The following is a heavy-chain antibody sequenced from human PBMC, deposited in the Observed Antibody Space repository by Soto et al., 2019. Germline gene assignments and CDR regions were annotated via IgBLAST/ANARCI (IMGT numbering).Heavy chain of an antibody. V-gene: IGHV3-48*01. Sequence: EVQLVESGGGLVQPGESLRLSCAASGFTFSAYSMNWVRQAPGKGLEWLSYIRRSDGAISYADSVKGRFTVSIDNARDSLFLQMSSLRVEDTAVYYCVIDHLYAFDIWGQGTMVTVSS. CDR3: VIDHLYAFDI. CDR2: IRRSDGAI. D-gene: IGHD3-3*02. CDR1: GFTFSAYS. J-gene: IGHJ3*02.